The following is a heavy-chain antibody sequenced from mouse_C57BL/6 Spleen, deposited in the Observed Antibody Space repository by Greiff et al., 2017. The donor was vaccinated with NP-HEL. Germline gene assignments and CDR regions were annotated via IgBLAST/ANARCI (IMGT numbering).Heavy chain of an antibody. D-gene: IGHD1-1*01. CDR3: TKIYYYGPGFAY. Sequence: LVESGAELVRPGASVKLSCTASGFNIKDDYMHWVKQRPEQGLEWIGWIDPENGDTEYASKFQGKATITADTSSNTAYLQLSSLTSEDTAVYYCTKIYYYGPGFAYWGQGTLVTVSA. CDR1: GFNIKDDY. J-gene: IGHJ3*01. CDR2: IDPENGDT. V-gene: IGHV14-4*01.